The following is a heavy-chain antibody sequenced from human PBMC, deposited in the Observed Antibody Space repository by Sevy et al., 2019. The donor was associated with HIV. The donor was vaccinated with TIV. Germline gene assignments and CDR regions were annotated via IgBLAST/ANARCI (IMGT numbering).Heavy chain of an antibody. CDR3: VRADPAQHFDS. J-gene: IGHJ4*02. CDR1: GDTLINNY. V-gene: IGHV1-46*01. CDR2: IDPSGGNT. Sequence: ASVKVSCKAPGDTLINNYMHWVRQAPGQGLEWMGIIDPSGGNTSYAQKFQGRVTMTRDTSTSTLYMDLSSLRSEDTAVYYCVRADPAQHFDSWGQGTLVTVSS.